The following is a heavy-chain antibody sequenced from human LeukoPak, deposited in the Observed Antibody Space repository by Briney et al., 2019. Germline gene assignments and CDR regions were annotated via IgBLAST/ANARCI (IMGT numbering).Heavy chain of an antibody. CDR1: GYTFTSYG. J-gene: IGHJ4*02. CDR3: ARVFSALRGYSGSPGVY. D-gene: IGHD1-26*01. CDR2: ISAYNGNT. V-gene: IGHV1-18*01. Sequence: GASVKVSCKASGYTFTSYGISWVRQAPGQGLEWMGWISAYNGNTNYAQKLQGRVTMTTDTSTSTAYMELRSLRSDDTAVYYCARVFSALRGYSGSPGVYWGQGTLVTVSS.